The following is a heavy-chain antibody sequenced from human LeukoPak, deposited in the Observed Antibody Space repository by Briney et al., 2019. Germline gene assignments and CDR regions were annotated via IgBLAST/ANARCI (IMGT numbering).Heavy chain of an antibody. Sequence: SETLSLTCTVSGGSISSSSYYWGWIRQPPGKGLEWIGSIYYSGSTYYNPSLKSRVTISVDTSKNQFSLKLSSVTAADTAVYYCARFGTTGTTRLGAFDIWGQGTMVTVSS. CDR2: IYYSGST. CDR1: GGSISSSSYY. D-gene: IGHD1-7*01. V-gene: IGHV4-39*07. J-gene: IGHJ3*02. CDR3: ARFGTTGTTRLGAFDI.